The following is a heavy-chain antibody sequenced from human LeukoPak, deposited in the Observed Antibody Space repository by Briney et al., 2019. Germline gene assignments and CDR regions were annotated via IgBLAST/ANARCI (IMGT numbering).Heavy chain of an antibody. D-gene: IGHD3-22*01. J-gene: IGHJ4*02. CDR2: ISYDGSNK. Sequence: PGGSLRLSCAASGFTFSSYGMHWVRQAPGKGLEWVAVISYDGSNKYYADSVKGRFTISRDNSKNTLYLQMNSLRAEDTAVYYCAKWASWSYYDSSGYYYEGAFDYWGQGTLVTVSS. CDR1: GFTFSSYG. CDR3: AKWASWSYYDSSGYYYEGAFDY. V-gene: IGHV3-30*18.